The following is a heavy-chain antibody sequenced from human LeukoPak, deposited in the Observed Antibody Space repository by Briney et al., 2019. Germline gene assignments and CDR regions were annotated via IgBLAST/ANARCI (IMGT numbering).Heavy chain of an antibody. CDR2: INAGNGNT. Sequence: ASVKVSCKASGYTFTSYAMHWVRQAPGQRLEWMGWINAGNGNTKYSQKFQGRVTITRDTSASTAYMELSSLRSEDTAVYYCARDRTIAVAGTKGWFDPWGQGTLVTVSS. J-gene: IGHJ5*02. CDR1: GYTFTSYA. CDR3: ARDRTIAVAGTKGWFDP. D-gene: IGHD6-19*01. V-gene: IGHV1-3*01.